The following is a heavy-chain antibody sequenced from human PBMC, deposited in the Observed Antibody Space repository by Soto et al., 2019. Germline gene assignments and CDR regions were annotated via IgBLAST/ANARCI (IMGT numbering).Heavy chain of an antibody. V-gene: IGHV3-7*01. D-gene: IGHD3-10*01. CDR2: TKSDGSRK. CDR3: ARDKVMVRGVISQYYYYGMDV. Sequence: GSLRLSCTASGFTFSSYGMHWVRQAPGKGLEWVANTKSDGSRKYYVDSVKGRFTISRDNAKKSLYLLLNSLRAEDTAVYYCARDKVMVRGVISQYYYYGMDVWGQGTTVTVSS. J-gene: IGHJ6*02. CDR1: GFTFSSYG.